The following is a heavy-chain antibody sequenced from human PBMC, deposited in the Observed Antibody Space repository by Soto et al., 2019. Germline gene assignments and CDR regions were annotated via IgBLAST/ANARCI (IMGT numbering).Heavy chain of an antibody. CDR1: GFAFSGFD. D-gene: IGHD2-15*01. V-gene: IGHV3-13*01. Sequence: GGSLRLSCGASGFAFSGFDMHWVRQPTGKGLEWASTIGTAGDTYYAVSVKGRFTISRDNAKYSVSLHRNSQRAADTAVYFCARGQEVGAHFFDSWGQGTQVTVSS. CDR2: IGTAGDT. CDR3: ARGQEVGAHFFDS. J-gene: IGHJ4*02.